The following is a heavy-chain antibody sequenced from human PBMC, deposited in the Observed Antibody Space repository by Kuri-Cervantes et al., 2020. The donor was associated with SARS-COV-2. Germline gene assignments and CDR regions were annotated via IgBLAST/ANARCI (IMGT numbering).Heavy chain of an antibody. CDR1: GFTFSSYW. Sequence: GESLKISCAASGFTFSSYWMSWVRQAPGKGLEWVANIKQEGSEKYYVDSVKGRFTISRDNAKNSLYLQMNSLRAEDTALYYCSKDIREQLVGGVGWFDPWGQGTLVTVSS. V-gene: IGHV3-7*05. J-gene: IGHJ5*02. CDR3: SKDIREQLVGGVGWFDP. CDR2: IKQEGSEK. D-gene: IGHD6-6*01.